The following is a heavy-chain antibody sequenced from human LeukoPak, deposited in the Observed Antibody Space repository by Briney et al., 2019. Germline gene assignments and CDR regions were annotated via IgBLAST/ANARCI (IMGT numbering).Heavy chain of an antibody. Sequence: GGSLRLSCAASGFTFSSYWMSWVRQAPGKGLEWVANIKQDGNEKDCVDSVRGRFTISRDNAKNSLYLQMNSLRAEDTAVYYCARDEGYISPTHFDYWGQGTLVTVSS. CDR3: ARDEGYISPTHFDY. CDR1: GFTFSSYW. CDR2: IKQDGNEK. V-gene: IGHV3-7*01. J-gene: IGHJ4*02. D-gene: IGHD6-13*01.